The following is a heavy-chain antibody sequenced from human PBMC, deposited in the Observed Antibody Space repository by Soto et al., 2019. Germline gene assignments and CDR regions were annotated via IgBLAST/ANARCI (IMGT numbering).Heavy chain of an antibody. D-gene: IGHD2-2*01. J-gene: IGHJ4*02. CDR3: AGSLGLPAAIGY. Sequence: QVQLVQSGAEVKRPGASVKVSCKPSGYTFTTHGINWVRQAPGQGLEWMGWISGHDGKTNYAHMLQGRVTMTTDTSTNTAYMELRSLRFDDTAVYYCAGSLGLPAAIGYWCQGTLVTVSS. CDR1: GYTFTTHG. V-gene: IGHV1-18*01. CDR2: ISGHDGKT.